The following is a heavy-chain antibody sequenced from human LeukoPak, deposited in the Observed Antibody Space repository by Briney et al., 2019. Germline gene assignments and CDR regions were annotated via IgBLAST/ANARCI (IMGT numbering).Heavy chain of an antibody. J-gene: IGHJ6*02. CDR2: INPNSGGT. V-gene: IGHV1-2*02. CDR3: ARSGVPIWFAESGYYGMDV. Sequence: ASVKVSFKASGYTFTGCYMHWVRQAPGQGLEWMGWINPNSGGTNYAQKFQGRVTMTRDTSISTAYMELSRLRSDDTAVYYCARSGVPIWFAESGYYGMDVWGQGTTDTVSS. D-gene: IGHD3-10*01. CDR1: GYTFTGCY.